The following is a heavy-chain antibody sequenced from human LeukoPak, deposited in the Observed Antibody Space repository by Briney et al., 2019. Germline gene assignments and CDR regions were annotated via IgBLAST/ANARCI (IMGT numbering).Heavy chain of an antibody. Sequence: GGSLRLSCAASGFAFSDYAMSWVRQAPGKGLEWVSAVSASGASTYYADSVKGRFTISRDNAKNSLYLQMNSLRDEDTAVYYCAKDSDYYHSSGYYYAYFQHWSQGTLVTVSS. CDR1: GFAFSDYA. D-gene: IGHD3-22*01. J-gene: IGHJ1*01. CDR3: AKDSDYYHSSGYYYAYFQH. V-gene: IGHV3-23*01. CDR2: VSASGAST.